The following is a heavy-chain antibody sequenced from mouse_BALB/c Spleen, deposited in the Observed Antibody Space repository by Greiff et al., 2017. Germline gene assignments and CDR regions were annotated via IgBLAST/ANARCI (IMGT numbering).Heavy chain of an antibody. D-gene: IGHD2-10*02. CDR3: ARDNRLGYAMDY. Sequence: EVNVVESGGGLVKPGGSLKLSCAASGFTFSSYAMSWVRQSPEKRLEWVAEISSGGSYTYYPDTVTGRFTISRDNAKNTLYLEMSSLRSEDTAMYYCARDNRLGYAMDYWGQGTSVTVSS. J-gene: IGHJ4*01. CDR1: GFTFSSYA. CDR2: ISSGGSYT. V-gene: IGHV5-9-4*01.